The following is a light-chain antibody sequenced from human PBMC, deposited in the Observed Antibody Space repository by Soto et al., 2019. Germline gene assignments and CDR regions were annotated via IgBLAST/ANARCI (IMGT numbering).Light chain of an antibody. CDR2: GAS. J-gene: IGKJ1*01. Sequence: ETVLTQSPGTLSLSPGERATLSCRASPTIRSNYLAWYRQTPGQAPRLLIYGASNRATGIADRFSGSGSGTDFTLIISRLEPEDFALYYCQQYGSSPWTVGQGTKVEIK. V-gene: IGKV3-20*01. CDR3: QQYGSSPWT. CDR1: PTIRSNY.